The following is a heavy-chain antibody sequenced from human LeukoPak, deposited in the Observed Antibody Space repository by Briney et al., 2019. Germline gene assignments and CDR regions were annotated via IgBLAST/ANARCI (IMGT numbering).Heavy chain of an antibody. CDR2: ISYDGSNK. CDR3: AKDGGLWVSAHWGDS. D-gene: IGHD7-27*01. V-gene: IGHV3-30-3*01. Sequence: QPGGSLRLSYAASGFTFSSYAMHWVRQAPGKGLEWVAVISYDGSNKYYADSVKGRFTVSRDNSKNTLFLQMNSLRAEDTAVYYCAKDGGLWVSAHWGDSWGRGTLVTVSS. J-gene: IGHJ4*02. CDR1: GFTFSSYA.